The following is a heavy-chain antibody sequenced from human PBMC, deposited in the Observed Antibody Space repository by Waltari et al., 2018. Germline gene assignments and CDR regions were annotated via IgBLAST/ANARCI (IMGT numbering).Heavy chain of an antibody. Sequence: QVQLQQWGAGLLKPSETLSLTCAVSGGSFSGYYWSWIRQPPGKGLEWIGEINHSGSTNYNPSLKSRVTISVDTSKNQFSLKLSSVTAADTAVYYCARGYYGDNAFDIWGQGTMVTVSS. CDR3: ARGYYGDNAFDI. CDR1: GGSFSGYY. CDR2: INHSGST. J-gene: IGHJ3*02. D-gene: IGHD4-17*01. V-gene: IGHV4-34*01.